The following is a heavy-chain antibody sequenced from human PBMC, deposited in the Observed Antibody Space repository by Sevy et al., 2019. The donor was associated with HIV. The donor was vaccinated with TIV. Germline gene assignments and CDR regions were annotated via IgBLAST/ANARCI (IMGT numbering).Heavy chain of an antibody. CDR3: AREIYFHDATSYYALDV. J-gene: IGHJ1*01. CDR1: GYIFTNHA. D-gene: IGHD3-22*01. Sequence: ASVKVSCETSGYIFTNHAFSWVRQAPGQGLEWLGWITHYNGRTKSAEKIKGRLTMSTDTSTATVYMELRSLRADDTAVYFCAREIYFHDATSYYALDVWGQGTLVTVSS. CDR2: ITHYNGRT. V-gene: IGHV1-18*04.